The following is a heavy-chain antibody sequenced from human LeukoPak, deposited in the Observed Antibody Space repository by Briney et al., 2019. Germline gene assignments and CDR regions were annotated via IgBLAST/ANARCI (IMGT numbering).Heavy chain of an antibody. Sequence: GGSLRLSCAASGFTFSSYSMNWVRQAPGKGLEWVSYISSSSSTIYYADSVKGRFTIPRDNAKNSLYLQMNSLRAEDTAVYYCARDMKWLLGVFDYWGQGTLVTVSS. CDR1: GFTFSSYS. CDR2: ISSSSSTI. J-gene: IGHJ4*02. V-gene: IGHV3-48*01. D-gene: IGHD3-22*01. CDR3: ARDMKWLLGVFDY.